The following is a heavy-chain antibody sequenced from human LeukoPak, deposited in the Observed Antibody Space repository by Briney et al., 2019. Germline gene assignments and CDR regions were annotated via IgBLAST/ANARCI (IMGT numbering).Heavy chain of an antibody. V-gene: IGHV3-53*01. CDR3: ARGFDFWSGYGYYFDY. Sequence: GGSLILSCAASGFTVSSNYMGWVGQAPGKGMEWDSVIYSGGSTYYADSVKGRFTISRDNSKNTLNLQMNSLRAEDTAVYYCARGFDFWSGYGYYFDYWGQGTLVTVSS. D-gene: IGHD3-3*01. CDR2: IYSGGST. J-gene: IGHJ4*02. CDR1: GFTVSSNY.